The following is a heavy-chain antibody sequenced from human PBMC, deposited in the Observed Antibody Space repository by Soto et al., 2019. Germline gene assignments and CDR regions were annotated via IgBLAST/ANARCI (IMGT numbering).Heavy chain of an antibody. CDR3: AKPQSGYYIHYYYYYGMDV. CDR1: GFTFNNYA. D-gene: IGHD3-3*01. J-gene: IGHJ6*02. Sequence: GGSLRLSCAASGFTFNNYAMSWVRQAPGKGLEWVSGVSGSGSSTYYADSVKGRFTISRDNSKNTLYLQMSSLRAEDTAVYYCAKPQSGYYIHYYYYYGMDVWGQGTAVTVSS. CDR2: VSGSGSST. V-gene: IGHV3-23*01.